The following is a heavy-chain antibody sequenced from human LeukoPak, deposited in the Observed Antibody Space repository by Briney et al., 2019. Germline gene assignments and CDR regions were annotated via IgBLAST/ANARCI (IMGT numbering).Heavy chain of an antibody. CDR1: GGTFSSYA. J-gene: IGHJ6*04. CDR2: IIPIFGTA. V-gene: IGHV1-69*06. CDR3: ARGYCSSTSCYPYYYYGMDV. D-gene: IGHD2-2*01. Sequence: ASVKVSCKASGGTFSSYAISWVRQAPGQGLEWMGGIIPIFGTANYAQKFQGRVTITADKSTSTAYMELSSLRSEDMAVYYCARGYCSSTSCYPYYYYGMDVWGKGTTVTVSS.